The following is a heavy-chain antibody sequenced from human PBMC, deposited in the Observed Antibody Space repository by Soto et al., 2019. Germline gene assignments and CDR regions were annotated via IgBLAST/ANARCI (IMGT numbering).Heavy chain of an antibody. CDR3: ARGMIVARDYYYGMDV. V-gene: IGHV4-30-4*08. CDR2: IYYSGST. Sequence: SVGCHWIRKKKPPGKGLEWIGYIYYSGSTYYNPSLKSRVTISVDTSKNQFSLKLSSVTAADTAVYYCARGMIVARDYYYGMDVWGQGTTVTVSS. CDR1: SVGCH. J-gene: IGHJ6*02. D-gene: IGHD3-22*01.